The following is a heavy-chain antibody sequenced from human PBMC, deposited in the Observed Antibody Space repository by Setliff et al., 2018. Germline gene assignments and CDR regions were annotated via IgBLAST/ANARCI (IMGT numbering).Heavy chain of an antibody. V-gene: IGHV3-43*02. CDR1: QFTFDDYG. CDR3: TKDGGRLRFVSHLDF. Sequence: PGESLKISCAASQFTFDDYGMAWVRQAPGKGLEWVSLITWDGGSTFYADSVKGRFTISRDNRKNSLYLQMNSLTSEDTALYFCTKDGGRLRFVSHLDFWGQGTPVTVSS. J-gene: IGHJ4*02. CDR2: ITWDGGST. D-gene: IGHD3-3*01.